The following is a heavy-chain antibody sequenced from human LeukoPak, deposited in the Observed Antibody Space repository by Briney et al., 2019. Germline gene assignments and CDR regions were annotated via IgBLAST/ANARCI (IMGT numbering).Heavy chain of an antibody. CDR1: GYTFTHHG. V-gene: IGHV1-18*01. D-gene: IGHD6-19*01. CDR3: ARDHSNTSGYYAYFDN. Sequence: ASVNVSCKASGYTFTHHGISWVRQAPGQGLEWMGWISCYNGDTHYAQKFQGRVTMTTDKSTSTAYMEVRSLRSDDTAVYYCARDHSNTSGYYAYFDNWGQGTLVTVSS. CDR2: ISCYNGDT. J-gene: IGHJ4*02.